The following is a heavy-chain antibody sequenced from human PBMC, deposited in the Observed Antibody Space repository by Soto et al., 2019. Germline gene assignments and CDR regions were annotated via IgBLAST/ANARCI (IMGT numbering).Heavy chain of an antibody. CDR3: ARGSRYCSSTSCYQFFDY. CDR2: INHSGST. J-gene: IGHJ4*02. D-gene: IGHD2-2*01. Sequence: SETLSLTCAVYGGSFNNYYWTWIRQPPGKGLEWIGEINHSGSTNYNPSLKSRVTISVDTSKNQFSLKLSSVTAADTAVYYCARGSRYCSSTSCYQFFDYWGQGTLVTVSS. V-gene: IGHV4-34*01. CDR1: GGSFNNYY.